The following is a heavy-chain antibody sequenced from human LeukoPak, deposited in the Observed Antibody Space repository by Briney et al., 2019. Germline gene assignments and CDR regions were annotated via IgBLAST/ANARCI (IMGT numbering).Heavy chain of an antibody. CDR3: AREQYSSGWYDY. J-gene: IGHJ4*02. V-gene: IGHV4-59*01. CDR2: IYYSGST. D-gene: IGHD6-19*01. CDR1: GGSISSYY. Sequence: PSETLSLTCTVSGGSISSYYWSWIRQPPGKGLEWIGYIYYSGSTNYNPSLKSRVTISVDTSKNQFSLKLSSVTAADTAVYCCAREQYSSGWYDYWGQGTLVTVSS.